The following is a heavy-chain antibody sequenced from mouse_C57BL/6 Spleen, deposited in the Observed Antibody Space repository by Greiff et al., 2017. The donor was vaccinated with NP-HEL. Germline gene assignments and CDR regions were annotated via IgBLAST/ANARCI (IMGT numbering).Heavy chain of an antibody. Sequence: VQLQQPGAELVKPGASVKLSCKASGYTFTSYWMHWVKQRPGQGLEWIGMIHPNSGSTNYNEKFKSKATLTVDKSPSTAYMQLSSLTSEDSAVYYCARYGYYYGSTFRDFDYWGQGTTLTVSS. D-gene: IGHD1-1*01. J-gene: IGHJ2*01. CDR2: IHPNSGST. CDR1: GYTFTSYW. V-gene: IGHV1-64*01. CDR3: ARYGYYYGSTFRDFDY.